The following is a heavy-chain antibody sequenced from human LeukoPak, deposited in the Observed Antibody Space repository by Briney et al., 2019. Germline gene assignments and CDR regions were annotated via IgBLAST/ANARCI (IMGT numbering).Heavy chain of an antibody. CDR1: GGSISSNS. D-gene: IGHD3-10*01. V-gene: IGHV4-59*12. CDR3: ARASRITMVRGVVRRERYFDY. CDR2: IYYSGST. J-gene: IGHJ4*02. Sequence: SETLSLTCNVSGGSISSNSWSWIRQPPGKGLEWIGYIYYSGSTNYNPSLKSRVTISVDTSKNQFSLKLSSVTAADTAVYYCARASRITMVRGVVRRERYFDYWGQGTLVTVSS.